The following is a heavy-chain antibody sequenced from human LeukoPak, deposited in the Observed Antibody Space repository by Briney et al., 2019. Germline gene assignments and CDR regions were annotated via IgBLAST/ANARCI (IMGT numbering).Heavy chain of an antibody. Sequence: PGGSLRLSCAASGFTFSSYWMSWVRQAPGKGLEWVANIKQDGSEKYYVDSVKGRFTISRDNAKNSLYLQMNSLRAEDTAVYYCARETSVVYFDAFDIWGQGTMVTVSS. J-gene: IGHJ3*02. CDR3: ARETSVVYFDAFDI. D-gene: IGHD2-8*02. CDR1: GFTFSSYW. CDR2: IKQDGSEK. V-gene: IGHV3-7*01.